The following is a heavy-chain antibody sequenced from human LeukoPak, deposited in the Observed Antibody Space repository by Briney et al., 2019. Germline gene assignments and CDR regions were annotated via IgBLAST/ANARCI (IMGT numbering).Heavy chain of an antibody. CDR3: ARLDYGDYEAFDI. J-gene: IGHJ3*02. Sequence: SETLSLTCTVSGVSISSGDHNWSWIRQHPGKGLEWIGYISYTGSPDYNPSLRGRLTISLDTSQNQFSLRLSSVTAADTAVYYCARLDYGDYEAFDIWGQGTMVTVSS. D-gene: IGHD4-17*01. CDR1: GVSISSGDHN. V-gene: IGHV4-31*03. CDR2: ISYTGSP.